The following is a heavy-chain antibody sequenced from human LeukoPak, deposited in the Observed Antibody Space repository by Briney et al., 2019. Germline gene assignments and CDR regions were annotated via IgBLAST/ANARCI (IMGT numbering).Heavy chain of an antibody. V-gene: IGHV3-30*01. CDR1: GFTFSSYA. J-gene: IGHJ4*02. D-gene: IGHD4-23*01. CDR3: ARDRSVVTLGPHY. CDR2: ISYDGSNK. Sequence: HPGRSLRLSCAASGFTFSSYAMHWVRQAPGKGLEWVAVISYDGSNKYYADSVKGRFTISRDNSKNTLYLQMNSLRAEDTAVYYCARDRSVVTLGPHYWGQRTLVTVSS.